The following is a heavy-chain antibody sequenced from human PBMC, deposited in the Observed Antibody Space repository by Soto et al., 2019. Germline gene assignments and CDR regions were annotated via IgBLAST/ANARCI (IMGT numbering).Heavy chain of an antibody. CDR2: ISYDGSNK. V-gene: IGHV3-30*18. CDR1: GFTFSRYG. D-gene: IGHD4-17*01. J-gene: IGHJ4*02. Sequence: GGSLRLSCAASGFTFSRYGMHWVRQAPGKGLEWVAVISYDGSNKYYADSVKGRFTISRDNSKNTLYLQMNSLRAEDTTMYYCAKDFGRLTTVTPYTLLFDYWGQGTLVTVSS. CDR3: AKDFGRLTTVTPYTLLFDY.